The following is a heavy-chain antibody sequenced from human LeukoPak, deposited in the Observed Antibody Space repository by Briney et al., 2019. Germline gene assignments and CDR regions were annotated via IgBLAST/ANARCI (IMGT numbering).Heavy chain of an antibody. V-gene: IGHV4-61*02. D-gene: IGHD6-13*01. CDR1: GGSISSGSYY. Sequence: ASQTLSLTCTVSGGSISSGSYYWSWIRQPAGKGLEWIGRIYTSGSTNYNPSLKSRVTISADTSQNQFSLNLSSVTAADTAVYYCARDRGGYSSSWYSNWFDPWGQGTLVTVSS. CDR3: ARDRGGYSSSWYSNWFDP. J-gene: IGHJ5*02. CDR2: IYTSGST.